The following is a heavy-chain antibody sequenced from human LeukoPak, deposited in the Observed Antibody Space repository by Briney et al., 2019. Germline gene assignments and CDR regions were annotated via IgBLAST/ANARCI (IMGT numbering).Heavy chain of an antibody. CDR3: AKGGIIAARPSYFDY. V-gene: IGHV3-23*01. D-gene: IGHD6-6*01. CDR1: GFTFSSYA. J-gene: IGHJ4*02. CDR2: ISGSGGST. Sequence: GGSLRLSCAASGFTFSSYAMSWVRQAPGKGLEWVSPISGSGGSTYYADCVKGLFTISRDNYKNTVYLQMNSLRAEDTAVYYCAKGGIIAARPSYFDYWGQGPLVSVS.